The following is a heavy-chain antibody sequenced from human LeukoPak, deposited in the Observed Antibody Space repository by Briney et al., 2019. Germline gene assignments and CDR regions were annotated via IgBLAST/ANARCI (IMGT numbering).Heavy chain of an antibody. J-gene: IGHJ6*02. D-gene: IGHD2-21*01. Sequence: PGGSLRLSCAASGFTFSSYAMHWVRQAPGKGLEWVAVISYDGSNKYYADSVKGRFTISRDNSKNTVYLQMNSLRVEDTAVYYCARDMVSYYYGMDVWGQGTTVTVSS. CDR1: GFTFSSYA. CDR2: ISYDGSNK. V-gene: IGHV3-30-3*01. CDR3: ARDMVSYYYGMDV.